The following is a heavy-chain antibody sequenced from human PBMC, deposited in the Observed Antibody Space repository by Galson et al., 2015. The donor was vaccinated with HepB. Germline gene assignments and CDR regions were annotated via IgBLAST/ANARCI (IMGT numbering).Heavy chain of an antibody. CDR3: AAHRSAAGTHYYYYYGMDV. D-gene: IGHD6-13*01. CDR2: INPSGGST. J-gene: IGHJ6*02. Sequence: SVKVSCKASGYTFTSYYMHWVRQAPGQGLEWMGIINPSGGSTSYAQKFQGRVTMTRDASTSTVYMELSSLRSEDTAVYYCAAHRSAAGTHYYYYYGMDVWGQGTTVTVSS. CDR1: GYTFTSYY. V-gene: IGHV1-46*01.